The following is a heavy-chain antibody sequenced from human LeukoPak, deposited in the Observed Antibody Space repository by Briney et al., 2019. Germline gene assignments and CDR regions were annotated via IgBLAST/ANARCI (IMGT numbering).Heavy chain of an antibody. V-gene: IGHV4-31*03. CDR2: IYYSGST. J-gene: IGHJ4*02. CDR3: ASAQQWLCYFDY. Sequence: SETLSLTCTVSGGSISSGGYYWSWIRQHPGKGLEWIGYIYYSGSTYYNPSLKSRVTISVDTSKNQFSLKLSSVTAADTAVYYCASAQQWLCYFDYWGQGTLVTVSS. CDR1: GGSISSGGYY. D-gene: IGHD6-19*01.